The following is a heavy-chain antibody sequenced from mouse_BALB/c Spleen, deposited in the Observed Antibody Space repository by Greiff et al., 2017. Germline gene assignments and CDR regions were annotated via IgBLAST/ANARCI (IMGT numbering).Heavy chain of an antibody. V-gene: IGHV5-6*01. CDR3: ARHAARATLFAY. CDR2: ISSGGSYT. Sequence: EVHLVESGGDLVKPGGSLKLSCAASGFTFSSYGMSWVRQTPDKRLEWVATISSGGSYTYYPDSVKGRFTISRDNAKNTLYLQMSSLKSEDTAMYYCARHAARATLFAYWGQGTLVTVSA. J-gene: IGHJ3*01. D-gene: IGHD3-1*01. CDR1: GFTFSSYG.